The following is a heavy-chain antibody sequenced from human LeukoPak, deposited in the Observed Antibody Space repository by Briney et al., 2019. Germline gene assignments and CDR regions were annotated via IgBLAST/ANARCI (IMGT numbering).Heavy chain of an antibody. CDR3: ARDRDFDWLSNFDAFDI. CDR1: RFTFSSYS. J-gene: IGHJ3*02. Sequence: PGGSLRLSCAASRFTFSSYSMNWVRQAPGKGLEWVSSISSSRTYIYYADSVKGRFTISRDNAKNSLYLQMNSLRAEDTAVYYCARDRDFDWLSNFDAFDIWGQGTMVTDSS. CDR2: ISSSRTYI. D-gene: IGHD3-9*01. V-gene: IGHV3-21*01.